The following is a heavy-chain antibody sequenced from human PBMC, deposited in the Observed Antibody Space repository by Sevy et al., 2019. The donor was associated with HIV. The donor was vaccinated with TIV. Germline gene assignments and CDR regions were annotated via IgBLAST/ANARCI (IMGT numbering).Heavy chain of an antibody. V-gene: IGHV3-23*01. J-gene: IGHJ4*02. CDR3: AKAGGGWNYFDY. CDR2: LDNSGDNT. D-gene: IGHD6-19*01. CDR1: GFTFDNYA. Sequence: GGCLRLSCAASGFTFDNYAMTWVRQTPGKGLEWVSTLDNSGDNTYNADSVKGRFTISRDNSKNLLYLQMDSLRAEDTAIYYCAKAGGGWNYFDYSGQGTLVTVSS.